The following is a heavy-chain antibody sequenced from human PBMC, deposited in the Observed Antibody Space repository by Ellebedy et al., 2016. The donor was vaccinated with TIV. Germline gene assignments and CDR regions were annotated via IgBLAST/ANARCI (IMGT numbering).Heavy chain of an antibody. Sequence: GESLKISXAASGFTFRDFAMNWLRQAPGKGLELVAAISSNGANTFYADSVKGRFTISRDNSRDTLYLQMDSLRAEDTAVYFCAKDREDIVVVPAAGWFSPWGQGTQVSVSS. V-gene: IGHV3-23*01. CDR2: ISSNGANT. CDR1: GFTFRDFA. J-gene: IGHJ5*02. CDR3: AKDREDIVVVPAAGWFSP. D-gene: IGHD2-15*01.